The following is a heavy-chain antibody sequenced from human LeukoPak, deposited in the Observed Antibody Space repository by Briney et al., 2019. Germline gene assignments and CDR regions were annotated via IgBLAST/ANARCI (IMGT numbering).Heavy chain of an antibody. CDR3: ARESPFAFDY. CDR2: IIPIFGTA. CDR1: GGTFCSYA. Sequence: SVKVSCTASGGTFCSYAISWVRQAPGQGLEWMGRIIPIFGTANNAQKVQGRVTITTDESTSTAYMELSSLRSEDTAVYYCARESPFAFDYWGQGTLVTVSS. J-gene: IGHJ4*02. V-gene: IGHV1-69*05.